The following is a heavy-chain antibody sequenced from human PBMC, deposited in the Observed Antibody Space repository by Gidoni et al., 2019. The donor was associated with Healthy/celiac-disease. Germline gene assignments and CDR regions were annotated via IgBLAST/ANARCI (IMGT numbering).Heavy chain of an antibody. CDR3: ARHERYCSGGSCSRSMDY. Sequence: ELQLVQSGSEVNKPGASLKISCTGSGYSFPSYWIGWVRQMPGKGREWMGIIYPGDSDTRYSPSFQGQVTISADKSISTAYLQWSSLKASDTAMYYCARHERYCSGGSCSRSMDYWGQGTLVTVSS. D-gene: IGHD2-15*01. CDR2: IYPGDSDT. V-gene: IGHV5-51*01. J-gene: IGHJ4*02. CDR1: GYSFPSYW.